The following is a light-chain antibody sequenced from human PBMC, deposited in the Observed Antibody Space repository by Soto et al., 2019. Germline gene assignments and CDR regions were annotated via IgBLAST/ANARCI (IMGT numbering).Light chain of an antibody. CDR1: QGIRGN. V-gene: IGKV1-9*01. CDR2: GAS. Sequence: DIQLTQSPSFLSASVGDRITITCRASQGIRGNLAWYQQKPGKAPKILISGASSLQGGVPSRFSGSGSGTDFTLTISCLQPEDFATYYCLQLNDYPLTFGGGTKVVIK. CDR3: LQLNDYPLT. J-gene: IGKJ4*01.